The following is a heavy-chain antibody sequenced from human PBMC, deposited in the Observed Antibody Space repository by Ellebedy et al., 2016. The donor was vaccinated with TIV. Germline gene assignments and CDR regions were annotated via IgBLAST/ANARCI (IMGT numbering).Heavy chain of an antibody. J-gene: IGHJ6*02. CDR2: INHSGST. V-gene: IGHV4-34*01. D-gene: IGHD3-10*01. CDR1: GGSFSGYY. Sequence: MPSETLSLTCAVYGGSFSGYYWSWIRQPPGKGLEWIGEINHSGSTNYNPSLKSRVIISVDTSKNQFSLKLSSVTAADTAVYYCARLLITMVYGMDVWGQGTTVTFSS. CDR3: ARLLITMVYGMDV.